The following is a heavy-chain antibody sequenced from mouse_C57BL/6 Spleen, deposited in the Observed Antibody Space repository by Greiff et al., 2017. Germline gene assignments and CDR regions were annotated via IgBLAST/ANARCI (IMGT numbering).Heavy chain of an antibody. J-gene: IGHJ3*01. CDR2: ISSGGSYT. CDR3: ARRNVGFAY. CDR1: GFTFSSYG. Sequence: DVQLVESGGDLVKPGGSLKLSCAASGFTFSSYGMSWVRQTPDKRLEWVATISSGGSYTYYPDSVKGRFTISRDNAKNTLYLQMSSLKSEDTAMYYCARRNVGFAYWGQGTLVTVSA. V-gene: IGHV5-6*02.